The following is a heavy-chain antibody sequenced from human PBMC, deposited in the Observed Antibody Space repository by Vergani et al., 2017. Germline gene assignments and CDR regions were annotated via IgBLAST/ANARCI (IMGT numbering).Heavy chain of an antibody. CDR1: GGTFSSYA. CDR3: AAGCSSTSCYYYYYMDV. Sequence: QVQLVQSGAEVKKPGSSVKVSCKASGGTFSSYAISWVRQAPGQGLEWMGGIIPIFGTANYAQKFQGRVTITADESTSTAYMELSSLRSEDTAVYYCAAGCSSTSCYYYYYMDVWGKGTTVTVSS. J-gene: IGHJ6*03. D-gene: IGHD2-2*01. V-gene: IGHV1-69*01. CDR2: IIPIFGTA.